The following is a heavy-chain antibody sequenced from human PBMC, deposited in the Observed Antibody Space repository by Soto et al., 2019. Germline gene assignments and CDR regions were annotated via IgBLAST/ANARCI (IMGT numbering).Heavy chain of an antibody. Sequence: QVQLVESGGGVVQPGRSLRLSCAAPGSIFRGYGMHWVRQAPGKGLEWVAIIRFDGSNINYADAVMGRFTISRDNSKNMLYLEMISLRVEDSAVYYCARDGIGSAAFWGYLDYWGQGTLVTVSS. CDR1: GSIFRGYG. CDR3: ARDGIGSAAFWGYLDY. D-gene: IGHD3-16*01. J-gene: IGHJ4*02. CDR2: IRFDGSNI. V-gene: IGHV3-33*01.